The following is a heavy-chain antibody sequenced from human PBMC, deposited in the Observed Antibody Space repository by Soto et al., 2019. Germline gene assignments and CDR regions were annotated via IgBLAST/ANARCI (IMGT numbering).Heavy chain of an antibody. J-gene: IGHJ4*02. V-gene: IGHV1-2*04. CDR2: INPNSGGT. Sequence: ASVKVSCKASGYTFTGYYMHWVRQAPGQGLEWMGWINPNSGGTNYAQKFQGWVTMTRDTSISTAYMELSRLRSDDTAVYYCGRVGDYNFWSGPDYWGQGTLVTVSS. D-gene: IGHD3-3*01. CDR3: GRVGDYNFWSGPDY. CDR1: GYTFTGYY.